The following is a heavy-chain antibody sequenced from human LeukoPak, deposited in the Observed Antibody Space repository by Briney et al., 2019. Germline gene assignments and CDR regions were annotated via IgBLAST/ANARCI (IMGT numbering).Heavy chain of an antibody. V-gene: IGHV3-7*01. CDR3: ARAVATYYDFWSGRDAFDI. CDR1: GFTFSSYW. CDR2: IKQDGSEK. D-gene: IGHD3-3*01. Sequence: GGSLRLSCAASGFTFSSYWMSWVRQAPGKGLEWVANIKQDGSEKYYVDSEKGRFTISRDNAKNSLYLQMNSLRAEDTAVYYCARAVATYYDFWSGRDAFDIWGQGTMVTVSS. J-gene: IGHJ3*02.